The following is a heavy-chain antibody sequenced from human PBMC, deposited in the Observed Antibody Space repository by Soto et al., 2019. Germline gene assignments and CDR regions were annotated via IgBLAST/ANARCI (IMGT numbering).Heavy chain of an antibody. Sequence: QVQLVQSGAEVKKPGSSVKVSCKASGGTFNSYAISWVRQVPGQGAEWMGGIIPNFGTVNYAQKFQGRVTIIADESTSSDYMEPRSLRSDDTAVYYCARDLGLYVDRGMITDYYGMDVWGQGTAVSVSS. CDR2: IIPNFGTV. J-gene: IGHJ6*02. D-gene: IGHD3-16*01. CDR3: ARDLGLYVDRGMITDYYGMDV. V-gene: IGHV1-69*01. CDR1: GGTFNSYA.